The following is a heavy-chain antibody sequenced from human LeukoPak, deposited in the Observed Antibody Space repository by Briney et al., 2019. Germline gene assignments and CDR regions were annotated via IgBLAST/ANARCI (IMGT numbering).Heavy chain of an antibody. V-gene: IGHV1-69*13. CDR3: ASLGDYYYGSGSHTSRFDY. Sequence: SVNVSCKASGGTFSSYAITWVRQAPGQGLEWMGGIIPIFGTANYAQKFQGRVTITADESTSTAYMELSSLRSEDTSVYYCASLGDYYYGSGSHTSRFDYWGQGTLITVSS. J-gene: IGHJ4*02. D-gene: IGHD3-10*01. CDR2: IIPIFGTA. CDR1: GGTFSSYA.